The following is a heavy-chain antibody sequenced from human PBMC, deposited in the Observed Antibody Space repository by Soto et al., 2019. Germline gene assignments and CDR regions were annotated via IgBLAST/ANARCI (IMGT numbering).Heavy chain of an antibody. Sequence: QVQLQQWGAGLLKPSETLSLTCAVYGGSFSGYYWSWIRQPPGKGLEWIGEINHSGSTNYNPSLKSRFTISVDTSKNQFSLKLSSVTAADTAVYYCARGWEAGTEDYGMDVWGQGTTVTVSS. CDR1: GGSFSGYY. CDR2: INHSGST. CDR3: ARGWEAGTEDYGMDV. V-gene: IGHV4-34*01. D-gene: IGHD6-19*01. J-gene: IGHJ6*02.